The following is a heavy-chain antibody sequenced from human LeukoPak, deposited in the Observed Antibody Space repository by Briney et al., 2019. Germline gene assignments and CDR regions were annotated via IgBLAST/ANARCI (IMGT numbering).Heavy chain of an antibody. J-gene: IGHJ4*02. CDR2: IYYSGST. CDR1: GGSVSSGSYY. D-gene: IGHD6-13*01. V-gene: IGHV4-61*01. CDR3: ASSGRGSSWYAY. Sequence: KTSGTLSLTCTVSGGSVSSGSYYWSWIRQPPGKGLEWIGYIYYSGSTNYNPSLKSRVTISVDTSKNQFSLKLSSVTAADTAVYYCASSGRGSSWYAYWGQGTLVTVSS.